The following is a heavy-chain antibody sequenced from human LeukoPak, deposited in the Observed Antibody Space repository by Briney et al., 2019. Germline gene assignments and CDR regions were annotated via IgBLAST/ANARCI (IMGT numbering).Heavy chain of an antibody. CDR1: GYTFTGYY. V-gene: IGHV1-2*02. CDR3: ARVAIVVASHMDV. J-gene: IGHJ6*03. CDR2: INPNSGGT. D-gene: IGHD3-22*01. Sequence: GASVKVSCKASGYTFTGYYMHWVRQAPGQGLEWMGWINPNSGGTNYAQKFQGRVTMTRDTSISTAYMELSRLRSDDTAVYYCARVAIVVASHMDVWGKGTTVTVSS.